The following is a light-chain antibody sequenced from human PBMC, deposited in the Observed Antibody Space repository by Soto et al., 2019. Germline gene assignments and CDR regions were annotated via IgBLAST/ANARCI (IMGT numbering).Light chain of an antibody. V-gene: IGKV3-20*01. CDR2: GAS. Sequence: EIVMTQSPATLSVSPGERATLSCRASQSVSSNLAWYQQKPGQAPRLLIHGASNRATGIPARFSGSGSGTDFTLTISRLEPEDFAVYYCQQYGSSHTFGQGTKVDIK. CDR3: QQYGSSHT. J-gene: IGKJ1*01. CDR1: QSVSSN.